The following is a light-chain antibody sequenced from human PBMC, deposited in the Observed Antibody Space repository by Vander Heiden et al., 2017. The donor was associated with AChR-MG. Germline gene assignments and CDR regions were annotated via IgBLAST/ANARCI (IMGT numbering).Light chain of an antibody. CDR2: SAS. J-gene: IGKJ4*01. CDR1: QSISNY. CDR3: QQRDGTVLT. Sequence: DIQMTQSPSSLSASVGDRVTVTCRASQSISNYLNWYQLKPGKAPKLLIYSASSLQSGVPSRFSGSGSGTDFTLTISRLQPEDFATYYCQQRDGTVLTFGGGTKVEIK. V-gene: IGKV1-39*01.